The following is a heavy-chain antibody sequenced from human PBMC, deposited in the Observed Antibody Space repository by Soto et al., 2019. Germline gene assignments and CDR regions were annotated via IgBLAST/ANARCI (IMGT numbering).Heavy chain of an antibody. V-gene: IGHV4-61*08. J-gene: IGHJ4*02. CDR2: INYSGST. Sequence: SETLSLTCTVSGGSISSGDYYWSWIRQPPGKGLESIGYINYSGSTNYNPSLKSRVTISVDTSKNQLSLKLSSVTAADTAVYYCARQKSIVSTQDYFAYWGQGTLVTVSS. CDR1: GGSISSGDYY. CDR3: ARQKSIVSTQDYFAY. D-gene: IGHD5-12*01.